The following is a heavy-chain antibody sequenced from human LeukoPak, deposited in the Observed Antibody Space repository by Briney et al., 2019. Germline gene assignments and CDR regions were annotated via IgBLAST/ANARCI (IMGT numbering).Heavy chain of an antibody. V-gene: IGHV4-38-2*01. CDR3: ARPRGSCSGGRCYYYYFDY. D-gene: IGHD2-15*01. J-gene: IGHJ4*02. CDR1: GYSISSGYY. CDR2: IYHSGST. Sequence: SETLSLTCAVSGYSISSGYYWGWIRPPPGKGLEWIGSIYHSGSTYYNPSLKSRVTISVDTSKNQFSLKQRSVTAADPAVYYCARPRGSCSGGRCYYYYFDYWGQGTLVTVSS.